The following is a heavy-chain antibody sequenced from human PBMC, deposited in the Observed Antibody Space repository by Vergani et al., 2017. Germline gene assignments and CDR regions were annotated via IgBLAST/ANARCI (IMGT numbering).Heavy chain of an antibody. V-gene: IGHV4-39*02. CDR2: IYYSGSS. J-gene: IGHJ4*02. CDR3: AKDLWEVDYVLDY. Sequence: QLQLQESGPGLVKPSETLSLTCTVSGGSISSSSYYWGWIRQPPGKGLEWIGSIYYSGSSYYNPSLKSRVTISVDTSKNQFSLKLSSVTAADTAVYYCAKDLWEVDYVLDYWGQGTLVTVSS. CDR1: GGSISSSSYY. D-gene: IGHD3-16*01.